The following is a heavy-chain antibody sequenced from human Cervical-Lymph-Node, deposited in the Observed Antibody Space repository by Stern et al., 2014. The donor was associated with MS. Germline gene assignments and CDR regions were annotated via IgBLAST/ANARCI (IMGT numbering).Heavy chain of an antibody. CDR2: IFSGGAT. V-gene: IGHV3-53*01. CDR3: ARVPPGYGSNSFFDY. J-gene: IGHJ4*02. CDR1: GFTVSSTY. Sequence: MQLVQSGGGLIQPGGSLRLSCAPSGFTVSSTYMSCVRQAPGRGLEWVSIIFSGGATAYAVSVKGRFTISRDNSRNTLYLQMNSLRAEDTAFYYCARVPPGYGSNSFFDYWGQGNLVTVSS. D-gene: IGHD4-23*01.